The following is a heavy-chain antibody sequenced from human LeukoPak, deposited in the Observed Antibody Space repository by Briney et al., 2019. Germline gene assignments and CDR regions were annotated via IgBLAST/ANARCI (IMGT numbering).Heavy chain of an antibody. D-gene: IGHD2-15*01. CDR2: IYYSGST. V-gene: IGHV4-59*01. CDR3: ARENCSGGSCYFDY. CDR1: GGSISGYY. J-gene: IGHJ4*02. Sequence: SETLSLTCTVSGGSISGYYWSWIRQPPGKGLEWIGYIYYSGSTNYNPSLKSRVTISVDTSKNQFSLKLSSVTAADTAVYYCARENCSGGSCYFDYWGQGTLVTVSS.